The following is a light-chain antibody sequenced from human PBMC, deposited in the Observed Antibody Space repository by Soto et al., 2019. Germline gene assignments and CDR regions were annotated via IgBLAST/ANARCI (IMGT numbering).Light chain of an antibody. CDR3: SSYTGSSTYVV. V-gene: IGLV2-14*03. Sequence: QSALTQPASVSRTPGQSITISCTGTSSDVGGYNYVSWYQHHPGKAPKLMIYDVDIRPSGVSNRFSGSKSGNTASLTISGLQAEDEADYYCSSYTGSSTYVVFGGGTKVTVL. CDR2: DVD. CDR1: SSDVGGYNY. J-gene: IGLJ2*01.